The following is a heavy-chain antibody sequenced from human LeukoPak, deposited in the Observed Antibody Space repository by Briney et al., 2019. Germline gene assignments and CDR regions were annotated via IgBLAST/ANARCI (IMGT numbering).Heavy chain of an antibody. J-gene: IGHJ6*03. CDR1: GYTFTSYD. Sequence: ASVKVSCKASGYTFTSYDINWVRQATGQGLEWRGWMNPNSGNTGYAQKFQGRVTMTRNTSISTAYMELSSLRSEDTAVYYCASSSYYGSGSLYYYYYMDVWGKGTTVTVSS. CDR2: MNPNSGNT. CDR3: ASSSYYGSGSLYYYYYMDV. V-gene: IGHV1-8*01. D-gene: IGHD3-10*01.